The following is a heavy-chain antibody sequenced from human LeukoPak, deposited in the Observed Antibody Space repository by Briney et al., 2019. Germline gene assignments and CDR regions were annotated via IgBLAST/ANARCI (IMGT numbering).Heavy chain of an antibody. Sequence: SQTLSLTCAISGDSVSSNSAAWNWIRQSPSRGLEWPGRTYYRSKWYNDYAVSVKSRITINPDTSKNQFSLQLNSVTAADTAVYYCARGIVVITTEGAFDIWGQGTMVTVSS. D-gene: IGHD3-22*01. CDR1: GDSVSSNSAA. CDR3: ARGIVVITTEGAFDI. CDR2: TYYRSKWYN. J-gene: IGHJ3*02. V-gene: IGHV6-1*01.